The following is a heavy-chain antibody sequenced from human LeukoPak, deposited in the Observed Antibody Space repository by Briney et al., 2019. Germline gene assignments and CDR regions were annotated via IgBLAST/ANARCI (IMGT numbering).Heavy chain of an antibody. CDR2: MNPNSGIT. V-gene: IGHV1-8*01. D-gene: IGHD4-17*01. CDR1: GYTFTSYD. Sequence: RASVKVSCKASGYTFTSYDINWVRQATGQGLEWMGWMNPNSGITGYAQKFQDRVTMTRNTSINTAYMELSSLRSEDTAVYYCARGPGDYPKGYFDPWGQGTLVTVSS. CDR3: ARGPGDYPKGYFDP. J-gene: IGHJ5*02.